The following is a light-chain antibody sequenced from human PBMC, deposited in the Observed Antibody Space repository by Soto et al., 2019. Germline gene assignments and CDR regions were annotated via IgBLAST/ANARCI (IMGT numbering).Light chain of an antibody. V-gene: IGKV3D-20*02. CDR1: QSVSSSY. CDR3: QQRHMCPIT. J-gene: IGKJ5*01. Sequence: EIVLTQSPGTLSLSPGERATLSCRASQSVSSSYLAWYQQKPGQAPRLLIYDAYNRATGIPPRFSGSGSGTDFTLTISRLEPEDSAVYYCQQRHMCPITFGQGTRLEIK. CDR2: DAY.